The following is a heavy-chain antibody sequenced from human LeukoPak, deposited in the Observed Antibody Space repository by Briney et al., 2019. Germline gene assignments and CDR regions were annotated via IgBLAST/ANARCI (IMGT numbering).Heavy chain of an antibody. CDR1: GFIFSDYY. Sequence: GRSLRLSCVASGFIFSDYYMSWIRQAPGKGLEWVSYISSSNTYTNYADSVKGRFTISRDNAKNSLYLQMDSLRVEDTAVYYCATTPLSGSLGSPTETYYFDYWGHGTLVTVSS. CDR2: ISSSNTYT. V-gene: IGHV3-11*03. J-gene: IGHJ4*01. D-gene: IGHD1-1*01. CDR3: ATTPLSGSLGSPTETYYFDY.